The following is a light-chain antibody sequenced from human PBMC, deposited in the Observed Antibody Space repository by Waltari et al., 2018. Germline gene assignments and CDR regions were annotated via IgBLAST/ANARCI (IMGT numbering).Light chain of an antibody. J-gene: IGLJ2*01. CDR3: CSYAGSSTVK. CDR1: SSDVGRYKL. CDR2: ADS. V-gene: IGLV2-23*01. Sequence: QSALTQPPSVSGSPGQSITIPCTRTSSDVGRYKLLSWYQHHPGKAPRLMIYADSHRPSGSSNRFSGSKSGNTASLTISGLQAEDEAAYYCCSYAGSSTVKFGEGTYLTVL.